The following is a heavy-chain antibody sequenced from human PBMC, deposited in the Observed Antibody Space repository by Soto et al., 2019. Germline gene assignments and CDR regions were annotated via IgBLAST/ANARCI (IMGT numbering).Heavy chain of an antibody. D-gene: IGHD5-12*01. Sequence: ASVKVSCKASGYTFSDYFMHWVRQAPGQGLEWVGLINPSGGATSYPQKFQGSVSLTVDTSTSTFYMELRSLRSDDTAVYYCGRGRQKWRRNDAFDIWGQGTLVTVSS. V-gene: IGHV1-46*01. CDR2: INPSGGAT. J-gene: IGHJ3*02. CDR1: GYTFSDYF. CDR3: GRGRQKWRRNDAFDI.